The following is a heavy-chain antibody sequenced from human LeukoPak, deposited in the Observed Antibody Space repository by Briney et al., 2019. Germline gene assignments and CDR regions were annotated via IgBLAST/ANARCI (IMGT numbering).Heavy chain of an antibody. CDR1: GGSFSGYY. J-gene: IGHJ4*02. CDR3: ARGPGGYSYGYWN. CDR2: INHSGST. V-gene: IGHV4-34*01. D-gene: IGHD5-18*01. Sequence: SETLSLTCAVYGGSFSGYYRSWIRQPPGKGLEWIGEINHSGSTNYNPSLKSRVTISVDTSKNQFSLKLSSVTAADTAVYYCARGPGGYSYGYWNWGQGTLVTVSS.